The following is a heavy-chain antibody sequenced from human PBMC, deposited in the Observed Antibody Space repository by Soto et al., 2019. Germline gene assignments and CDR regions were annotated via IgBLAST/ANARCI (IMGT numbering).Heavy chain of an antibody. J-gene: IGHJ4*02. V-gene: IGHV3-23*01. Sequence: EVQLLESGGGLVQPGGSLRLSCAASGFTFSSYAMSWVRQAPGKGLEWVSSINTDGATYYADSAKGRFTISRDNSKDTLYLQMDSLRVEDTAIYHCAKNYYFDQWGQGTLVTVSS. D-gene: IGHD3-10*01. CDR2: INTDGAT. CDR3: AKNYYFDQ. CDR1: GFTFSSYA.